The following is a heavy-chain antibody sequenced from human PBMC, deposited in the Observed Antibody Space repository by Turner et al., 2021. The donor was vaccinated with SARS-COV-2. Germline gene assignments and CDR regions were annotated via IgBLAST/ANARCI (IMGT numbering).Heavy chain of an antibody. V-gene: IGHV3-7*03. CDR2: IKKDGSEE. J-gene: IGHJ4*02. Sequence: EVQLVESGGGLVQPGGSLILSCAASGFTFSSYWMSWVRQAPGKGLEWVANIKKDGSEEYYVESVKGRFTISRDNAKNSLYLQMNSLRAEDTAVYYCARLHTSSWYFDYWGQGTLVTVSS. CDR1: GFTFSSYW. D-gene: IGHD6-13*01. CDR3: ARLHTSSWYFDY.